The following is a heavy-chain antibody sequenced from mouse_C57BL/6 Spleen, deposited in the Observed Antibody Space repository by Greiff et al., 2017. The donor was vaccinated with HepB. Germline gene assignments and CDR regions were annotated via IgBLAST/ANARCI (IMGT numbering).Heavy chain of an antibody. CDR3: ARQGHSSGFWFAY. CDR2: ISNLAYSI. D-gene: IGHD3-2*02. V-gene: IGHV5-15*01. CDR1: GFTFSDYG. J-gene: IGHJ3*01. Sequence: EVHLVESGGGLVQPGGSLKLSCAASGFTFSDYGMAWVRQAPRKGPEWVAFISNLAYSIYYADTVTGRFTISRENAKNTLYLEMSSLRSEDTAMYYCARQGHSSGFWFAYWGQGTLVTVSA.